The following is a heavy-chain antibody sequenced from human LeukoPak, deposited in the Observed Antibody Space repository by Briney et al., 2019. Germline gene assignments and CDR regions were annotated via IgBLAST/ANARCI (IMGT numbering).Heavy chain of an antibody. J-gene: IGHJ6*03. V-gene: IGHV3-9*01. Sequence: PGGSLRLSCVASGFSFDDYAIHWVRQAPGKGLEWVSAINWNSGYKIYGDSVQGRFTISRDNAKNSVYLQMNSLRSEDTAIYYCAKGTSPNLMSNIYFYYMDVWGTGTAVTVSS. CDR3: AKGTSPNLMSNIYFYYMDV. D-gene: IGHD3-16*01. CDR1: GFSFDDYA. CDR2: INWNSGYK.